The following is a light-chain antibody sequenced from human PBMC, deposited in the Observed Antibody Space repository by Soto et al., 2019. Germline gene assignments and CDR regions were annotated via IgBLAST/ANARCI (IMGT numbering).Light chain of an antibody. V-gene: IGKV1-33*01. CDR3: QQYDNPPFT. CDR2: YAS. J-gene: IGKJ3*01. Sequence: DIQMTQSPSSLSASVGDRVTITCQASQDISNYLNWYQQKPGKAPKLLIYYASNLEKGVQSRFSGSGSGKAFPFTISSLQPEDIATSYCQQYDNPPFTFGPGPNVDIK. CDR1: QDISNY.